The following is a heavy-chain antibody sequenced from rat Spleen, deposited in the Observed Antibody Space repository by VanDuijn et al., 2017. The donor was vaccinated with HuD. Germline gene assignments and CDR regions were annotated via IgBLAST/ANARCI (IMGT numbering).Heavy chain of an antibody. D-gene: IGHD1-11*01. Sequence: QVQLKESGPGLMQPSETLSLTCSVSGFSLTTNGVGWVRQLLGKGLVWMGTIWAAGITNYNSAVQSRLIISRDTSKSQIFLKMNTLQPEDTATYYCAREGHWYFDFWGPGTMVTVSS. CDR2: IWAAGIT. CDR1: GFSLTTNG. J-gene: IGHJ1*01. V-gene: IGHV2-72*01. CDR3: AREGHWYFDF.